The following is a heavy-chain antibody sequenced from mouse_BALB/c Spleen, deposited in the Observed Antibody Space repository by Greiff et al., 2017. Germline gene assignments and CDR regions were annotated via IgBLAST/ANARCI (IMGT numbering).Heavy chain of an antibody. CDR3: ARALYYYGSSDGCAY. Sequence: EVKLQESGPGLVKPSQSLSLTCPVTGYSITSDYAWNWIRQFPGNKLEWMGYISYSGSTRYNPSLKIRISITRDTSKNQFFLQLNSVTTEDTATYYCARALYYYGSSDGCAYWGQGTLVTVSA. CDR1: GYSITSDYA. D-gene: IGHD1-1*01. V-gene: IGHV3-2*02. J-gene: IGHJ3*01. CDR2: ISYSGST.